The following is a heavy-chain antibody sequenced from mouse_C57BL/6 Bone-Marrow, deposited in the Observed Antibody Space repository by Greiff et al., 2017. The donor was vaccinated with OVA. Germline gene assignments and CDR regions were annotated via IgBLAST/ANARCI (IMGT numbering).Heavy chain of an antibody. CDR2: IDPSDSET. J-gene: IGHJ2*01. Sequence: QVQLQQPGAELVRPGSSVKLSCKASGYTFTSYWMHWVKQRPIQGLEWIGNIDPSDSETHYNQKFKDKATLTVDKSSSTAYMQLGSLTSEDSAVYYCARGGWLLYYFDYWGQGTTLTVSS. CDR1: GYTFTSYW. V-gene: IGHV1-52*01. CDR3: ARGGWLLYYFDY. D-gene: IGHD2-3*01.